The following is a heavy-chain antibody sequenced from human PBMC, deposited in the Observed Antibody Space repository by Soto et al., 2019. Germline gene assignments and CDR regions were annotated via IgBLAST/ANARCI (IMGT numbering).Heavy chain of an antibody. D-gene: IGHD1-26*01. J-gene: IGHJ5*02. Sequence: SETLSITCAVYGGSFSGYYWRWIRQRPGKGLEWTGEINHSGSTNYNPSLNSRVTISVDTSKNQFSLKLSSVTAAVTAVYYCARGKFPSGTGSSWFDPWGQGTLVTVSS. CDR3: ARGKFPSGTGSSWFDP. CDR2: INHSGST. V-gene: IGHV4-34*01. CDR1: GGSFSGYY.